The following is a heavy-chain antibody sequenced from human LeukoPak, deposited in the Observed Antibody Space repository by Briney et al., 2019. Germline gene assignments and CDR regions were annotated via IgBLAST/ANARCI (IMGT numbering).Heavy chain of an antibody. D-gene: IGHD6-13*01. CDR3: ARHRNIAAAGTGWFDP. CDR2: IYYSGST. J-gene: IGHJ5*02. Sequence: SETLSLTCAVYGGSFSGYYWSWIRQPPGKGLEWIGSIYYSGSTYYNPSLKSRVTISVDTSKNQFSLKLSSVTAADTAVYYCARHRNIAAAGTGWFDPWGQGTLVTVSS. V-gene: IGHV4-34*01. CDR1: GGSFSGYY.